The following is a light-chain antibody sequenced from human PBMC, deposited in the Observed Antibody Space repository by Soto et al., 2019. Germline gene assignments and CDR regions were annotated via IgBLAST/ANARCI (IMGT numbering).Light chain of an antibody. CDR1: SSNLGAGYD. V-gene: IGLV1-40*01. Sequence: QAVVTQPPSVSGSPGQRVTISCTGSSSNLGAGYDVHWYQQLPGTAPKLLIYGNTNRPSGVPDRFSGSKSGTSASLAITGLQAEDEADYYCQSYDSRLGANYVFGTGTKLTVL. CDR3: QSYDSRLGANYV. CDR2: GNT. J-gene: IGLJ1*01.